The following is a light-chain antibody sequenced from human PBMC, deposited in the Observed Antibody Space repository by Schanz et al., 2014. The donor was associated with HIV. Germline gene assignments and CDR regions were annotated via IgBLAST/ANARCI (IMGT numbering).Light chain of an antibody. CDR2: GAS. CDR3: QQRSNWPPYT. CDR1: QSVSSN. Sequence: EIVMTQSPATLSVSPGDRATLSCRASQSVSSNLAWYQQKPGQAPRLLIYGASTRAFAVPARFSGSGSGTDFTLTISRLEPEDFAVYYCQQRSNWPPYTFGQGTKLEIK. V-gene: IGKV3-15*01. J-gene: IGKJ2*01.